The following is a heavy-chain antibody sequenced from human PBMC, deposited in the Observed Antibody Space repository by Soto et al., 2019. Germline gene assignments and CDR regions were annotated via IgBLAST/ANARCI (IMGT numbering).Heavy chain of an antibody. CDR1: GFTFSSYS. Sequence: VVSLVISGAASGFTFSSYSMNWVRQAPGKGLEWVSSISSSSSYIYYADSVKGRFTISRDNAKNSLYLQMNSLRAEDTAVYYCARDSHDLYYYDSSGYYNYFDYWGQGTLVTVSS. CDR2: ISSSSSYI. J-gene: IGHJ4*02. D-gene: IGHD3-22*01. CDR3: ARDSHDLYYYDSSGYYNYFDY. V-gene: IGHV3-21*01.